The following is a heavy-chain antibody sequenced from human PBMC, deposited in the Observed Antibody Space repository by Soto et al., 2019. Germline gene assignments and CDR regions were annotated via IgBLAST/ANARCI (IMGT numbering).Heavy chain of an antibody. V-gene: IGHV3-23*01. CDR3: ARRDFGSGPNCVFGAPAFAY. D-gene: IGHD3-10*02. CDR1: GFTFSNYD. Sequence: EVQLLESGGGLVQPGGSLRLSCAASGFTFSNYDMSWVRQAPGKGLEWVSNVSSSGSGTFYADYVKGRFTISRDNPKNTVYLQMSSLSAADTAVYYCARRDFGSGPNCVFGAPAFAYWGQGNLVTVTS. CDR2: VSSSGSGT. J-gene: IGHJ4*02.